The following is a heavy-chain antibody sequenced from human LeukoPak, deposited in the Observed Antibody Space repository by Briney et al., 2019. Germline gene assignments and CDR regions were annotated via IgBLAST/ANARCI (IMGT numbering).Heavy chain of an antibody. CDR2: IWYDGSNK. D-gene: IGHD7-27*01. CDR3: AKLSLNRAGDDAFDI. J-gene: IGHJ3*02. Sequence: PGGSLRLSCAASGFTFSNYGMHWVRQAPGKGLEWVAYIWYDGSNKYYTDSVKGRFTISRDNSKNTLYLQMNSLRAEDTAVYYCAKLSLNRAGDDAFDIWGQGTMVTVSS. V-gene: IGHV3-30*02. CDR1: GFTFSNYG.